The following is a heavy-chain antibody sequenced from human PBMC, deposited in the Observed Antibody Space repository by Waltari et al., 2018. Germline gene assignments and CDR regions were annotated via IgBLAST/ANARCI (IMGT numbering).Heavy chain of an antibody. CDR1: GYSFTDSH. Sequence: QVQLVQSGTEVKMPGASVKVSCQASGYSFTDSHLHRVRQTPGQGLEWLGWINPKNGDTGYAQNFLGRVTMTRDTSINTVYMDLSGLRSDDTAVFYCARDPGPIVGAPDYWGQGTLVTVSS. CDR2: INPKNGDT. J-gene: IGHJ4*02. D-gene: IGHD1-26*01. CDR3: ARDPGPIVGAPDY. V-gene: IGHV1-2*02.